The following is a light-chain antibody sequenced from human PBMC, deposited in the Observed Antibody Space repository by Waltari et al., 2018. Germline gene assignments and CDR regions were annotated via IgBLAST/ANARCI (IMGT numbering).Light chain of an antibody. CDR2: DVI. CDR1: SNDVGSNNY. Sequence: SALTQPASVSGSPGQSITISCTGTSNDVGSNNYVCWYQQHPGKAPKLMIYDVIKRPSGIADRFSGSRSGNTASLTISGLQADDEADYYCSSYTSSSTLLFGGGTKVTVL. J-gene: IGLJ2*01. CDR3: SSYTSSSTLL. V-gene: IGLV2-14*03.